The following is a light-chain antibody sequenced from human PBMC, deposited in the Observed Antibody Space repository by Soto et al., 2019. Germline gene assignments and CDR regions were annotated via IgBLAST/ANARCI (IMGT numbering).Light chain of an antibody. J-gene: IGKJ1*01. V-gene: IGKV3-11*01. Sequence: EIVLTQSPATLSLSPGERVTLSCRASQSVGSYLAWYQQKLGQAPRLLIYDASNRATGIPARFSGSGSGTDFTLTISSLQPDDFATYYCQHYNSYSEAFGQGTKVELK. CDR2: DAS. CDR1: QSVGSY. CDR3: QHYNSYSEA.